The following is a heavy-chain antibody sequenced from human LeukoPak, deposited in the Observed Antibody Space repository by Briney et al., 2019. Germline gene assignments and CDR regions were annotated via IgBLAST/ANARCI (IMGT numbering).Heavy chain of an antibody. D-gene: IGHD1-1*01. J-gene: IGHJ5*02. CDR1: GGSISSYY. CDR3: AREDGTTGTTAWFDP. V-gene: IGHV4-59*01. CDR2: IYYGGST. Sequence: SETLSLTCTVSGGSISSYYWSWIRQPPGKGLEWIGYIYYGGSTNYNPSLKSRVTISVDTSKNQFSLKLSSVTAADTAVYYCAREDGTTGTTAWFDPWGQGTLVTVSS.